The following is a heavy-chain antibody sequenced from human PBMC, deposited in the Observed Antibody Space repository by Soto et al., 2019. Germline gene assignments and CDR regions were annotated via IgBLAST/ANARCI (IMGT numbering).Heavy chain of an antibody. Sequence: ASVKLSCKASGYTFTSYGISWVRQAPGQGLEWMGWISAYNGNTNYAQKLQGRVTMTTDTSTSTAYMELRSLRSDDTAVYYCARDGEYSYGYLRAMDYWGQGTLVTVSS. V-gene: IGHV1-18*01. CDR3: ARDGEYSYGYLRAMDY. CDR1: GYTFTSYG. D-gene: IGHD5-18*01. CDR2: ISAYNGNT. J-gene: IGHJ4*02.